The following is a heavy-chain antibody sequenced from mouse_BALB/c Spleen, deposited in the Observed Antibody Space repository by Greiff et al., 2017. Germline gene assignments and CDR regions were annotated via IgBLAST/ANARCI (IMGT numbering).Heavy chain of an antibody. D-gene: IGHD2-4*01. CDR2: ISYDGSN. CDR1: GYSITSGYS. V-gene: IGHV3-6*02. Sequence: VQLKESGPGLVKPSQSLSLTCSVTGYSITSGYSWNWIRQFPGNKLEWMGYISYDGSNNYNPSLKNRISITRDTSKNQFFLKLNSVTTEDTATYYCASLYYDYLFAYWGQGTLVTVSA. CDR3: ASLYYDYLFAY. J-gene: IGHJ3*01.